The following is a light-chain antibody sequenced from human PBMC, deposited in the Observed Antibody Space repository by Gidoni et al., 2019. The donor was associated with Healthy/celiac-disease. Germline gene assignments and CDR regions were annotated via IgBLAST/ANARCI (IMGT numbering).Light chain of an antibody. J-gene: IGKJ5*01. CDR2: DAS. CDR1: QGISSA. Sequence: AIQLTQSPSSLSASVGDRVTITCRASQGISSALAWYQQKPGKAPKLLIYDASSLKSGVPSRFSGSGSGTDFTLTISSLQPEDFATYYCQQFNSYPTFGQGTRLEIK. CDR3: QQFNSYPT. V-gene: IGKV1-13*02.